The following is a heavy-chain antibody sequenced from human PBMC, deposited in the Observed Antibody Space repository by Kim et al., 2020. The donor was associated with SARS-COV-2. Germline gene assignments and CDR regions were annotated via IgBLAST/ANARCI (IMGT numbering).Heavy chain of an antibody. CDR3: ARDHDTARLDY. Sequence: SETLSLTCTVSGGSISSYYWSWIRQPPGKGLEWIGYIYYSGSTNYNPSLKSRVTISVDTSKNQFSLKLSSVTAADTAVYYCARDHDTARLDYWGQGTLVTVSS. CDR2: IYYSGST. V-gene: IGHV4-59*13. D-gene: IGHD5-18*01. CDR1: GGSISSYY. J-gene: IGHJ4*02.